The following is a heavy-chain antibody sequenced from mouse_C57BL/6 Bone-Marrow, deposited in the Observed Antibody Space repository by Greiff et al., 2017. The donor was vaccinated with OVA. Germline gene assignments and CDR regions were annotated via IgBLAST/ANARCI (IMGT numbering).Heavy chain of an antibody. CDR2: IHPNSGST. J-gene: IGHJ4*01. Sequence: QVQLQQPGAELVKPGASVKLSCKASGYTFTSYWMHWVKQRPGQGLEWIGMIHPNSGSTNYNEKFKSKATLTVDKSSSTAYMQLSSLTSEDSAVYYCARRAYGSGYCVYAMGYWGQGNSVTVSP. CDR1: GYTFTSYW. CDR3: ARRAYGSGYCVYAMGY. V-gene: IGHV1-64*01. D-gene: IGHD1-1*01.